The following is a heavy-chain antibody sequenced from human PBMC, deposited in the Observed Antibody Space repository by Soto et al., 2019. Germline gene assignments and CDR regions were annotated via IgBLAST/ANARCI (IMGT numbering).Heavy chain of an antibody. CDR3: EKDGASINRNKPLDS. J-gene: IGHJ4*02. V-gene: IGHV3-23*01. CDR1: GFTFSSYA. Sequence: GGSLRLSCAASGFTFSSYAMCWVRQAPGKGLEWVSSISVSGDRTFYADSVKGRFTISRDNFRNALHLQMNSLRAEDTAVYYCEKDGASINRNKPLDSWGQGTLVTVSS. CDR2: ISVSGDRT. D-gene: IGHD1-20*01.